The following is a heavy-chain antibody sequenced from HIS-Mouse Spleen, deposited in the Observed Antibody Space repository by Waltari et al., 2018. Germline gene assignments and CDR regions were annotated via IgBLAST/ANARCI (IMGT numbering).Heavy chain of an antibody. CDR1: GFTFSSYW. V-gene: IGHV3-74*01. CDR3: ARAGGNPPPQLYAFDI. J-gene: IGHJ3*02. D-gene: IGHD2-8*01. Sequence: EVQLVESGGGLVQPGGSLRLSCAASGFTFSSYWMHWVRQAPGKGLVWVSRYNSSWRSQSRAESVKGRVTISRDNAKKTLYLQMNSLRAEDTAVYYCARAGGNPPPQLYAFDIWGQGTMVTVSS. CDR2: YNSSWRSQ.